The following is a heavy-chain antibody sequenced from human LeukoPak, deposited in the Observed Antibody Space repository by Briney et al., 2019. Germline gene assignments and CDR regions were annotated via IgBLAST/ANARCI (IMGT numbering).Heavy chain of an antibody. CDR3: ARHLLTPGGSYYFDF. J-gene: IGHJ4*02. V-gene: IGHV5-51*01. CDR2: IYPSDSDT. Sequence: GESLKISCKGSEYSFSNYWIGWVRQMPGKGLEWMGIIYPSDSDTRYGPSFQGQVTISADKSITTAYLQWSSLKASDTAMYYCARHLLTPGGSYYFDFWGQGTLVTVSS. CDR1: EYSFSNYW. D-gene: IGHD1-26*01.